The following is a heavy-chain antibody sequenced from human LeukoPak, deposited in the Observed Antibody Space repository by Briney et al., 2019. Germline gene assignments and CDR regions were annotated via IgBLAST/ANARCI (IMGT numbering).Heavy chain of an antibody. D-gene: IGHD6-13*01. CDR1: GFTFSSYS. Sequence: GGSLRLSCAASGFTFSSYSMNWVRQAPGKGLEWVSSISSSSGYIYSADSVKGRFTISRDNAKNSLYLQMNSLRAEDTVVYYCARDLLEQQLVHRDYFDYWGQGALVTVSS. V-gene: IGHV3-21*01. J-gene: IGHJ4*02. CDR3: ARDLLEQQLVHRDYFDY. CDR2: ISSSSGYI.